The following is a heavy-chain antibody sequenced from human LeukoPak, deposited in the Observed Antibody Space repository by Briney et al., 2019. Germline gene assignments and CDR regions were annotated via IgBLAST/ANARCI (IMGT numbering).Heavy chain of an antibody. Sequence: PGGSLRLSCAASGFTVSSNYMSWVRQAPGKGLEWVSVIYSGGSTYYADSVKGRFTISRDNSKNTLYLQMNRLRAEDTAVYYCARATPNPVTAEYYFDYWGQGTLVTVSS. D-gene: IGHD4-11*01. J-gene: IGHJ4*02. CDR1: GFTVSSNY. CDR3: ARATPNPVTAEYYFDY. V-gene: IGHV3-53*01. CDR2: IYSGGST.